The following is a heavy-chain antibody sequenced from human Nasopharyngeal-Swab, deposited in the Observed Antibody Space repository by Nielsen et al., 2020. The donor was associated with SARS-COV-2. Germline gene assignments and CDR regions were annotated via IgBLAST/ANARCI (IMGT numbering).Heavy chain of an antibody. Sequence: SETLSLACAVSGYSISSSNWWGWIRQPPGKGLEWIGYIYYSGSTYYNPSLKSRVTMSVDTSKNQFSLKLSSVTAADTAVYYCARGTGNFDYWGQGTLVTVSS. CDR1: GYSISSSNW. CDR2: IYYSGST. J-gene: IGHJ4*02. V-gene: IGHV4-28*03. D-gene: IGHD7-27*01. CDR3: ARGTGNFDY.